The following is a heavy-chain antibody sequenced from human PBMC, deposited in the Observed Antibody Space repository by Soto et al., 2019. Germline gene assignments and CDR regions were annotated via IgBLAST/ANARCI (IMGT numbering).Heavy chain of an antibody. D-gene: IGHD1-7*01. J-gene: IGHJ5*02. CDR3: ATDLTGTGRFDP. Sequence: ASVKVSCKASGYTFTSYGISWVRQAPGQGLEWMGWISAYNGNTNYAQKLQGRVTMTKDTSTDTAYMELSSLRSEDTAVYYCATDLTGTGRFDPWGQGTLVTVSS. CDR1: GYTFTSYG. V-gene: IGHV1-18*01. CDR2: ISAYNGNT.